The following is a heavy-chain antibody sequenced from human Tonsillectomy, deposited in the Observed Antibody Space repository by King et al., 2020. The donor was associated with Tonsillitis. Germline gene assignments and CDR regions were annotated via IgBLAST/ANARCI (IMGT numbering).Heavy chain of an antibody. V-gene: IGHV3-23*04. CDR1: GFTFSSYA. CDR2: ISGSGGST. J-gene: IGHJ4*02. CDR3: AKXDAGFEILTXYYPLDY. Sequence: VQLVESGGGLVQPGGSLRLSCAASGFTFSSYAMSWVRQAPGKGLEWVSAISGSGGSTYYADSVKGRFTISRDNSKNTLYLQMNSLRAEDTAVYYCAKXDAGFEILTXYYPLDYWGQGTLVTVSS. D-gene: IGHD3-9*01.